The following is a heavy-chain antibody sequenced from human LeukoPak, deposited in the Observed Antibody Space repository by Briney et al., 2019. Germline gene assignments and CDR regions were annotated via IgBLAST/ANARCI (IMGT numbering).Heavy chain of an antibody. CDR2: ITGSGGNT. J-gene: IGHJ4*02. D-gene: IGHD3-9*01. Sequence: GGSLRLSCAASGFTFSNYAMSWVRQAPGKGLEWVSAITGSGGNTYYADSVKGRFTISRDNSKNTVFLQMNSLRAEDTAVYYCAKWGDYDVLTGYYVYDYWGQGTLVTVSS. CDR1: GFTFSNYA. CDR3: AKWGDYDVLTGYYVYDY. V-gene: IGHV3-23*01.